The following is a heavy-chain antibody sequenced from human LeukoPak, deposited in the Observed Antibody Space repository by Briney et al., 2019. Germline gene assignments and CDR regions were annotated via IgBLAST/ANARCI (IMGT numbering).Heavy chain of an antibody. CDR2: IRYDGSNK. CDR3: AKEGASSSWYASYYYYMDV. D-gene: IGHD6-13*01. J-gene: IGHJ6*03. Sequence: GGSLRLSCAASGFTFSSYGVHWVRQAPGKGLEWVAFIRYDGSNKYYADSVKGRFTISRDNSKNTLYLQMNSLRAEDTAVYYYAKEGASSSWYASYYYYMDVWGKGTTVTVSS. V-gene: IGHV3-30*02. CDR1: GFTFSSYG.